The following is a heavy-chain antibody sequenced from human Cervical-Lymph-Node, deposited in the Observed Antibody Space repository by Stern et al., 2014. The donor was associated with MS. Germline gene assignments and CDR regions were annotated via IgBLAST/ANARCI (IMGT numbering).Heavy chain of an antibody. CDR3: ARCLLGSENAFDI. CDR2: ISSDIVTT. J-gene: IGHJ3*02. CDR1: GYTFTSYG. Sequence: EQLVESGDEVKKPGASVKGSCKASGYTFTSYGISWVRQAPGQGLAWMGLISSDIVTTHDAQQLQCRVTMSTDTSTSTAYMELRSLRSDDTAVYYFARCLLGSENAFDIWGQGTMFTVSS. D-gene: IGHD2-15*01. V-gene: IGHV1-18*01.